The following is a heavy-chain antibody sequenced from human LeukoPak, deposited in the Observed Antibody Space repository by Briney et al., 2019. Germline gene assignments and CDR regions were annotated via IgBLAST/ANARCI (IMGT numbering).Heavy chain of an antibody. CDR1: GFTFSTYV. V-gene: IGHV3-64D*06. J-gene: IGHJ4*02. Sequence: GGSLRLSCSVSGFTFSTYVMHWVRQAPGKGLEYVSAISSNGDNTYYADSVKGRFTISRDNSKNTLYLQMSSLRPDDTAVYFWVRGTGYWGQGTLVTVSS. CDR3: VRGTGY. CDR2: ISSNGDNT.